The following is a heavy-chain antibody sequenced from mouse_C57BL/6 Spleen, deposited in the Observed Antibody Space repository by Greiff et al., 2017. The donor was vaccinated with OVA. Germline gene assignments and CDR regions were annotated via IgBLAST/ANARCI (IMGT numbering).Heavy chain of an antibody. J-gene: IGHJ2*01. CDR3: ARQDYYSNYVDY. CDR1: GFTFSDYY. Sequence: EVKLMESEGGLVQPGSSMKLSCTASGFTFSDYYMAWVSQVPEKGLEWVAHINYDGSSTYYLDSLKSRFIISRDNAKNILYLQMSSLKSEDTATYYCARQDYYSNYVDYWGQGTTLTVSS. V-gene: IGHV5-16*01. D-gene: IGHD2-5*01. CDR2: INYDGSST.